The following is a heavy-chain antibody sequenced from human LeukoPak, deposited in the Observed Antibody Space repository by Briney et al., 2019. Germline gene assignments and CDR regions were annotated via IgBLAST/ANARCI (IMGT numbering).Heavy chain of an antibody. V-gene: IGHV3-74*01. J-gene: IGHJ3*02. Sequence: GGSLRLSCAASGFTFSNFWMHWVRQAPGKGLVWVSHISADVSSAIYADSVKGRFTIFRDNAKNTLYLQINSLRAEDTAVYYCARGVSDAFDIWGQGTMVTVSS. CDR3: ARGVSDAFDI. CDR1: GFTFSNFW. CDR2: ISADVSSA.